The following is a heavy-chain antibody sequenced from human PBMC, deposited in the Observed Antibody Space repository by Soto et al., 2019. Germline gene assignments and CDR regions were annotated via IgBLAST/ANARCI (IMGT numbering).Heavy chain of an antibody. CDR1: GYTFSMHA. Sequence: QVQLVQSGAEVKKPGASVKVSCKTSGYTFSMHAIHWVRQAPGQGLEWMGWINAGNGDTKYSEKFQDRVAITRDAYASAANMEVRSLRSEDTAIYYCARDEGGWNSIEGGFVKFILYYWGQGSVVTVSS. CDR3: ARDEGGWNSIEGGFVKFILYY. J-gene: IGHJ4*02. D-gene: IGHD1-7*01. V-gene: IGHV1-3*01. CDR2: INAGNGDT.